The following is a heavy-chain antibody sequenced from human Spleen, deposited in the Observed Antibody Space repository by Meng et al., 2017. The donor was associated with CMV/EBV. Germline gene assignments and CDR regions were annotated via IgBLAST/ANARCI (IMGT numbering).Heavy chain of an antibody. CDR3: ARDHCSSTSCYGFGGTDY. D-gene: IGHD2-2*01. CDR2: INYSSNTI. CDR1: GLTVSENY. J-gene: IGHJ4*02. Sequence: GESLKISCAASGLTVSENYMSWVRQAPGKGLEWLSYINYSSNTIYYTDSVKGRFTISRDNAKNSLYLQMNSLRAEDTAVYYCARDHCSSTSCYGFGGTDYWGQGTLVTVSS. V-gene: IGHV3-11*04.